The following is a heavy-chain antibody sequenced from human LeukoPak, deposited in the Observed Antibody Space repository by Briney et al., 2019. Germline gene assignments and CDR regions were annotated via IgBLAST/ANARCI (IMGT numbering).Heavy chain of an antibody. Sequence: GGSLRLSCAASGFSFSNHGIHWVRQAPGKGLEWVSLIWYDGSNKYYADSVKGRFTISRDDSKNTVYLQMNSLRAEDTAVYYCARGTLYSSGWHEDNWGQGTLVTVSS. J-gene: IGHJ4*02. V-gene: IGHV3-33*01. CDR2: IWYDGSNK. D-gene: IGHD6-19*01. CDR1: GFSFSNHG. CDR3: ARGTLYSSGWHEDN.